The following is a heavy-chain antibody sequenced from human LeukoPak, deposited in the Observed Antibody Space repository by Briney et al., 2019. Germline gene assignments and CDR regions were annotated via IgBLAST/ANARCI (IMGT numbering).Heavy chain of an antibody. Sequence: GGTLRLSCAVSGITLSNYGMSWVRQAPGKGLEWVAGISDSGGRTNYADSVKGRFTISRDNPKNTIYLQMNSLRAEDTAVYFCAKRGVVIRVILVGFHKEAYYFDSWGQGALVTVSS. CDR2: ISDSGGRT. CDR3: AKRGVVIRVILVGFHKEAYYFDS. J-gene: IGHJ4*02. V-gene: IGHV3-23*01. D-gene: IGHD3-22*01. CDR1: GITLSNYG.